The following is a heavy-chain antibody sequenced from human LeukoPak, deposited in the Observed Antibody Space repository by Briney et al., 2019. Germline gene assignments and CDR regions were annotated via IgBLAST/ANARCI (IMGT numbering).Heavy chain of an antibody. J-gene: IGHJ4*02. CDR3: ARDFSWTGGYFDY. D-gene: IGHD1-14*01. Sequence: GGSLRLSCAASGFTFSSYGMHWVRQAPGKGLEWVAVISYDGSNKYYADSVKGRFTISRDNSKNTLYLQMNNLRAEDTAVYYCARDFSWTGGYFDYWGQGTLVTVSS. V-gene: IGHV3-30*03. CDR2: ISYDGSNK. CDR1: GFTFSSYG.